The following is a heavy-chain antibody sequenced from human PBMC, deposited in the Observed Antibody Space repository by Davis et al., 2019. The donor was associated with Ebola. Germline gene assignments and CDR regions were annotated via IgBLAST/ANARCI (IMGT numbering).Heavy chain of an antibody. CDR3: ATALGYCSGGSCYPDAFDI. CDR2: IIPIFGTA. Sequence: SVKVSCKASGGTFSSYAISWVRQAPGQGLEWMGGIIPIFGTANYAQKFQGRVTITADESTSTAYMELSSLRSEDTAVYYCATALGYCSGGSCYPDAFDIWGQGTMVTVSS. D-gene: IGHD2-15*01. J-gene: IGHJ3*02. CDR1: GGTFSSYA. V-gene: IGHV1-69*13.